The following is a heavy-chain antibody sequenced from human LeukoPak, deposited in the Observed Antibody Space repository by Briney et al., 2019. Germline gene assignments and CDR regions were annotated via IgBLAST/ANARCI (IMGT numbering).Heavy chain of an antibody. CDR3: ARGRSGYYKDH. J-gene: IGHJ4*02. D-gene: IGHD3-22*01. CDR2: IGSSNTI. V-gene: IGHV3-48*02. CDR1: GFTFSAYA. Sequence: GGSLRLSCEASGFTFSAYAMNWVRQAPGKGLEWVSYIGSSNTIYYADSVKGRFTISRDNAKNLLYLQMNSLRDEDTAVYYCARGRSGYYKDHWGQGTLVTVSS.